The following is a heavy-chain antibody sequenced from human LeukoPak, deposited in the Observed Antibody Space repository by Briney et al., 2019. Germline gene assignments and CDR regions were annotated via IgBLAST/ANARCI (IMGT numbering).Heavy chain of an antibody. J-gene: IGHJ4*02. CDR2: IKHDGSEK. CDR1: GFIFRDYW. CDR3: ARDSFSMVRGVIFGF. V-gene: IGHV3-7*01. Sequence: GGSLRLSCAASGFIFRDYWMNWVCQAPGKGLEWVANIKHDGSEKYYVDSVKGRFTISRDNAKNSLSLQMNSLRAEDTAVYYCARDSFSMVRGVIFGFWGQGILVTVSS. D-gene: IGHD3-10*01.